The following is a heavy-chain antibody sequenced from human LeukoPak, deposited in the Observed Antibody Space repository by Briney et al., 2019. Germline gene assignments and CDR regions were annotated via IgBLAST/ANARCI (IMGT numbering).Heavy chain of an antibody. V-gene: IGHV3-74*01. D-gene: IGHD3-3*02. J-gene: IGHJ6*02. CDR2: VNSDESIT. Sequence: PGGSLRLSCAASGFTFSAYWMHWVRQAPGKGLVWVLRVNSDESITTYADSVNGRFTISRDNAKNTLYLQMKSLRAEDTAVYYCARGHLPTPRSAMDVWGQGTTVTVSS. CDR1: GFTFSAYW. CDR3: ARGHLPTPRSAMDV.